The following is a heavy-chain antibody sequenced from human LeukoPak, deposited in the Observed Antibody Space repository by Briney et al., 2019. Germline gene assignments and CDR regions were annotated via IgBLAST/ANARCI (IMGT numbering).Heavy chain of an antibody. CDR3: ANNAYDILTGYFVFDY. J-gene: IGHJ4*02. D-gene: IGHD3-9*01. V-gene: IGHV3-23*01. CDR2: ISGSGGST. CDR1: GFTFSSYA. Sequence: PGGSLRLSCAASGFTFSSYAMSWVRQAPGKGLEWVSAISGSGGSTYYADSVKGRFTISRDNSKNTLYLQMNSLRAEDTAVYYCANNAYDILTGYFVFDYWGQGTLVTVSS.